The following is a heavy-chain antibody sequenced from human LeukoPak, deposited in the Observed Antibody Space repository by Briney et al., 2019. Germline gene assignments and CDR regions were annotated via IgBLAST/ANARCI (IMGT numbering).Heavy chain of an antibody. CDR1: GYSISSGYY. CDR3: ARVLLGSAFDY. D-gene: IGHD2-15*01. J-gene: IGHJ4*02. Sequence: KPSETLSLTCTVSGYSISSGYYWGWIRQPPGQGLEWIGSIYHSGSTYYNPSLKSRVTISVDTSKNQFSLKLSSVTAADTAVYYCARVLLGSAFDYWGQGTLVTVSS. V-gene: IGHV4-38-2*02. CDR2: IYHSGST.